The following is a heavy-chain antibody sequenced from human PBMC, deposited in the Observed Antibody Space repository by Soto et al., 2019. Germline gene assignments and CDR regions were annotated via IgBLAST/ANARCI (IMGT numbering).Heavy chain of an antibody. Sequence: GGSLRLSCAASGFTFSSYWMSWVRQAPGKGLEWVANIKQDGSEKYYVDSVKGRFTTSRDKAKNSLYLQMNSLRAEDTAVYYCARDLDMVRARYYYYYGMDVWGQGTTVTVSS. CDR2: IKQDGSEK. CDR1: GFTFSSYW. J-gene: IGHJ6*02. V-gene: IGHV3-7*05. D-gene: IGHD3-10*01. CDR3: ARDLDMVRARYYYYYGMDV.